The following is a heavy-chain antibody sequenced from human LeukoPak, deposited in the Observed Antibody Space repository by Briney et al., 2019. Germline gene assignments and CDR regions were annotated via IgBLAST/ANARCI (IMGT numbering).Heavy chain of an antibody. CDR2: ISGYNGNT. D-gene: IGHD6-19*01. Sequence: ASVKVSCKASGYTFTGYYMHWVRQAPGQGLEWMGWISGYNGNTNYAQQKLQGRVTMTTDTSTSTAYMELRSLRSDDTAVYYCARDLKRGYSSGRYSWGTGSSNDYWGQGTQVTVSS. V-gene: IGHV1-18*04. CDR1: GYTFTGYY. J-gene: IGHJ4*02. CDR3: ARDLKRGYSSGRYSWGTGSSNDY.